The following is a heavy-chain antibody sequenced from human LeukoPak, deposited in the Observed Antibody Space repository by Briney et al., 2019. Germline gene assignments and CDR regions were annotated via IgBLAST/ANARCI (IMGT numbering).Heavy chain of an antibody. J-gene: IGHJ4*02. CDR1: GGTFGSYA. CDR2: IIPVLDIA. CDR3: ARWGDESSGYYPIGDDY. Sequence: SVKLSCKASGGTFGSYAISWVRQAPGPGLEWMGRIIPVLDIANYAQKFQGRVTITADRSTSTAYMELRGLRSEDTAVYYCARWGDESSGYYPIGDDYWGQGTLVTVSS. D-gene: IGHD3-22*01. V-gene: IGHV1-69*04.